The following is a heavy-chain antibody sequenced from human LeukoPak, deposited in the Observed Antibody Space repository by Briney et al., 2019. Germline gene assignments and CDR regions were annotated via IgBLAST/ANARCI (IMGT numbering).Heavy chain of an antibody. CDR1: GFTFSSYA. J-gene: IGHJ4*02. V-gene: IGHV3-64D*06. CDR3: VKAAAVAAPHSFDY. Sequence: GGSLRLSCSASGFTFSSYAMHWVRQAPGKGLEYVSAISSNGGSTYYADSVKGRFTISRDNSKNTLYLQMSSLRAEDTAVYYCVKAAAVAAPHSFDYWGKGTLVTVSS. D-gene: IGHD6-19*01. CDR2: ISSNGGST.